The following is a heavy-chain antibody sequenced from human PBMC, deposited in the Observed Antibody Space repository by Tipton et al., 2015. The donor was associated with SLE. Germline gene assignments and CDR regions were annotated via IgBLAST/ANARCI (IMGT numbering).Heavy chain of an antibody. CDR2: IYYSGST. Sequence: TLSLTCTVSGASISSHYWSWIRQLPGKGLEWIGYIYYSGSTNYNPSLKSRVTISVDTSKNQFSLKLSSVTAADTAVYYCARDMAPRPLADWGLGTLVTVSS. D-gene: IGHD6-6*01. J-gene: IGHJ4*02. CDR3: ARDMAPRPLAD. CDR1: GASISSHY. V-gene: IGHV4-59*11.